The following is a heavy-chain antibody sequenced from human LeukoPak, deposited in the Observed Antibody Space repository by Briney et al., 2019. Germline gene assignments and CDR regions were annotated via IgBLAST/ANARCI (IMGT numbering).Heavy chain of an antibody. D-gene: IGHD3-3*01. CDR3: ARDVPYYDFWSGYSTEDWFDP. Sequence: SETLSLTCTVSGGSISSYYWSWMRQPAGKGLEWIGRIYTSGSTNYNPSLKSRVTMSVDTSKNQFSLKLSSVTAADTAVYYCARDVPYYDFWSGYSTEDWFDPWGQGTLVTVSS. CDR1: GGSISSYY. V-gene: IGHV4-4*07. J-gene: IGHJ5*02. CDR2: IYTSGST.